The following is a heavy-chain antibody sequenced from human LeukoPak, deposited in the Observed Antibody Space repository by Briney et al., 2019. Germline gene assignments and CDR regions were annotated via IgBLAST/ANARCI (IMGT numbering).Heavy chain of an antibody. J-gene: IGHJ5*02. CDR3: AGDYEGATRRDLFDP. V-gene: IGHV1-18*01. Sequence: ASVKVSCQASGYTFTNYGISWVRQPPGQGLDWMGWIGNYDCDPNFAQSVEGRVTLTIDTFTKPAFMELKSLRCDDTAIVFLAGDYEGATRRDLFDPWGQGTLVTVSS. CDR2: IGNYDCDP. CDR1: GYTFTNYG. D-gene: IGHD1-26*01.